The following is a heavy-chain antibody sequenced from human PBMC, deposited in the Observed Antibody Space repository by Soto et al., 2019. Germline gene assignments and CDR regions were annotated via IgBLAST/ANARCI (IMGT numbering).Heavy chain of an antibody. CDR2: INPSGGST. V-gene: IGHV1-46*01. Sequence: GASVKVSCKASGYTFTSYYMHWVRQAPGQGLEWMGIINPSGGSTSYAQKFQGRVTMTRDTSTSTVYMELSSLRSEDTAVYYCAGAVIAAAGQPAIDWFDPWGQGTLVTVSS. D-gene: IGHD6-13*01. J-gene: IGHJ5*02. CDR1: GYTFTSYY. CDR3: AGAVIAAAGQPAIDWFDP.